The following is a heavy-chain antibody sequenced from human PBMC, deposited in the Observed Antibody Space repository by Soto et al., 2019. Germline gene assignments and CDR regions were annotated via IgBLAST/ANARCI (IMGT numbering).Heavy chain of an antibody. Sequence: VQLVESGGGLVKPGGSLRLSCAASGFTFSDYYMSWIRQAPGKGLEWVSYISSSSSHTNYADSVKGRFTISRDNAKNSLYLQMNSLRAEDTAVYYCASHSGRVVVAYFDYWGQGTLVTVSS. CDR3: ASHSGRVVVAYFDY. CDR2: ISSSSSHT. D-gene: IGHD2-15*01. CDR1: GFTFSDYY. V-gene: IGHV3-11*06. J-gene: IGHJ4*02.